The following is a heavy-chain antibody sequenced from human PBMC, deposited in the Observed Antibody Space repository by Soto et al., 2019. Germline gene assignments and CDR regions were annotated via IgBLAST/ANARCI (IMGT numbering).Heavy chain of an antibody. CDR2: IIPIFGTA. Sequence: EASVKVSCKASGGTFSSYAISWVRQAPGQGLEWMGGIIPIFGTANYAQKFQGRVTITADESTSTAYMELSSLRSEDTAVYYCARDECCPGGYSYGLDYWGQGTLVTVSS. CDR3: ARDECCPGGYSYGLDY. V-gene: IGHV1-69*13. J-gene: IGHJ4*02. CDR1: GGTFSSYA. D-gene: IGHD5-18*01.